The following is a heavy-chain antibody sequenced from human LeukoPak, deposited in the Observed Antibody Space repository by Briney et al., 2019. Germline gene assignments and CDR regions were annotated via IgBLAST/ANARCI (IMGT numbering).Heavy chain of an antibody. D-gene: IGHD5-12*01. V-gene: IGHV3-30*03. CDR1: GFTFSSYG. CDR2: ISYDGSNK. Sequence: GGSLRLSCAASGFTFSSYGMHWVRQAPGKGLEWVAVISYDGSNKYYADSVKGRFTISRDNSKNTLYLQMNSLRAEDTAVYYCARDRAIVATTSTFDYWGQGTLVTVSS. CDR3: ARDRAIVATTSTFDY. J-gene: IGHJ4*02.